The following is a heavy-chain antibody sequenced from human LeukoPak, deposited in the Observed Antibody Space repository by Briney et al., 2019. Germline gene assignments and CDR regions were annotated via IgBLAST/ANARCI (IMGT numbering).Heavy chain of an antibody. D-gene: IGHD6-19*01. CDR3: ASGYSSGCDC. CDR2: ISYDGSNK. Sequence: PGRSLRLSCAASGFTFSSYAMHWVRQAPGKGLEWVAVISYDGSNKYYADSVKGRFTISRDNSKNTLYLQMNSLRAEDTAVYYCASGYSSGCDCWGQGTLVTVSS. J-gene: IGHJ4*02. CDR1: GFTFSSYA. V-gene: IGHV3-30*04.